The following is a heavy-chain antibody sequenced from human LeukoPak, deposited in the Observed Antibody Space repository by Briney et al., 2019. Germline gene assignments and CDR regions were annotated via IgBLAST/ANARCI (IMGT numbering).Heavy chain of an antibody. CDR1: GFTFTSHG. CDR2: IQHDGSNK. J-gene: IGHJ4*02. V-gene: IGHV3-30*02. Sequence: GGSLRLSCVVSGFTFTSHGMNWIRQAPGKGLEWVAFIQHDGSNKYHADSVKGRFTISRDNSKNTLYLQMNSLRAEDTAVYYCAKDWRFLEWLEFDYWGQGTLVTVSS. D-gene: IGHD3-3*01. CDR3: AKDWRFLEWLEFDY.